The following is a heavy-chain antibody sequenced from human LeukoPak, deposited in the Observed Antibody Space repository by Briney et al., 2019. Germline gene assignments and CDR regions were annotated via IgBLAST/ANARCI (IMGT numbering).Heavy chain of an antibody. CDR1: GGTFSSYT. D-gene: IGHD5-18*01. CDR2: IIPILGIA. V-gene: IGHV1-69*02. Sequence: SVKVSCKASGGTFSSYTISWARQAPGQGLEWMGRIIPILGIANYAQKFQGRVTITADKSTSTAYMELGSLRSEDTAVYYYARVDTAMAVDYWGQGTLVTVSS. J-gene: IGHJ4*02. CDR3: ARVDTAMAVDY.